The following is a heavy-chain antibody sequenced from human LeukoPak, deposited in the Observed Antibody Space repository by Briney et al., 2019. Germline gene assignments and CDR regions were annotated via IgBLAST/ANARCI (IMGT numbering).Heavy chain of an antibody. CDR1: GFTFTTSW. CDR3: ARDRAFKAFDY. Sequence: GGSLLLSCSASGFTFTTSWMNWVRPAPGKGLEWLASITPNASETYYVDSVRGRFTISRDDDKNSVYLQMNSLRAEDTAVYFCARDRAFKAFDYWGQGNLVSVSS. V-gene: IGHV3-7*01. CDR2: ITPNASET. J-gene: IGHJ4*02.